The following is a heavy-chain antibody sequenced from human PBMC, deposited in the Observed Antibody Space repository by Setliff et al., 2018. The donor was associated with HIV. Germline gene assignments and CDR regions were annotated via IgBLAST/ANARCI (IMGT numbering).Heavy chain of an antibody. Sequence: GASVKVSCKASGYTFTSYAMHWVRQAPGQRLEWMGWINAGNGNTKYSQKFQGRVTLTRDTAASTAYMELSSLRSEDTAVYYCARDIYDSGWFTLEYWGQGTLVTVSS. CDR1: GYTFTSYA. D-gene: IGHD6-19*01. CDR3: ARDIYDSGWFTLEY. CDR2: INAGNGNT. V-gene: IGHV1-3*01. J-gene: IGHJ4*02.